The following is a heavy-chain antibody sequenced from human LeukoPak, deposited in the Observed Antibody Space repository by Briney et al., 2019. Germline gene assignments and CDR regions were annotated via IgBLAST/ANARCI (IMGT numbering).Heavy chain of an antibody. CDR2: ISSRSSDI. CDR1: RVTLSGYT. J-gene: IGHJ4*02. D-gene: IGHD3-9*01. V-gene: IGHV3-21*01. Sequence: GGSLTLSCTASRVTLSGYTMNWVRQAPGRGLEWVSCISSRSSDIYYAAAVKCRFTISRDNVRNSLYLQMSSLRAEDTAVYDCARALYYDILTGYQTHTYYFDYWGQGTLVTVSS. CDR3: ARALYYDILTGYQTHTYYFDY.